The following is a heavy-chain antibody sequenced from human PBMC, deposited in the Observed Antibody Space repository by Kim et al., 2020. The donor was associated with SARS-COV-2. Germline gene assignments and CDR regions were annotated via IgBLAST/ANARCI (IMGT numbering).Heavy chain of an antibody. V-gene: IGHV3-23*01. Sequence: GGSLRLSCAASGFIFNNYAMTWVRQAPGKGLQWVSGISGSDGRTFYADSVKGRFTISRDNSKNTLFLQLNSLRAEDTAVYYCAKVSCTTSTCYNFWYGMDVWGQGTTVTVPS. CDR1: GFIFNNYA. J-gene: IGHJ6*02. CDR3: AKVSCTTSTCYNFWYGMDV. CDR2: ISGSDGRT. D-gene: IGHD2-2*01.